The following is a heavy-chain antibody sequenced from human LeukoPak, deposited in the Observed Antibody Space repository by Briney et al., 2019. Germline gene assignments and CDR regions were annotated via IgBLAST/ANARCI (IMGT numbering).Heavy chain of an antibody. CDR3: ARSQTSSIRQQLAFDY. D-gene: IGHD6-13*01. CDR1: GGSISSSSYY. J-gene: IGHJ4*02. V-gene: IGHV4-39*07. Sequence: SETLSLTCTVSGGSISSSSYYWGWLRQPPGKGLEWIGSIYYSGSTYYNPSLKSRVTISVDTSTNQFSLKLSSVTAADTAVYYCARSQTSSIRQQLAFDYWGQGTLVTVSS. CDR2: IYYSGST.